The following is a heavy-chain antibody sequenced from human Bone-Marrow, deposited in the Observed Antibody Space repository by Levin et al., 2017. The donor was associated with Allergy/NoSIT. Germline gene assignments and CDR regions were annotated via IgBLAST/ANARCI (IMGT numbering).Heavy chain of an antibody. V-gene: IGHV4-34*01. CDR3: ARRRRERRDKYYYGSGSFDWCDP. J-gene: IGHJ5*02. CDR2: INHSGST. D-gene: IGHD3-10*01. Sequence: SQTLSLTCAVYGGSFSGYYWSWIRQPPGKGLEWIGEINHSGSTNYNPSLKSRVTISVDTSKNQFSLKLSSVTAADTAVYYCARRRRERRDKYYYGSGSFDWCDPWGQGTLVTVSS. CDR1: GGSFSGYY.